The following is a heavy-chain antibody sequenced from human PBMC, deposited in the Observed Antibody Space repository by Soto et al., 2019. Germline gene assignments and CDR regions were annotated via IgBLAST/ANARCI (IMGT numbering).Heavy chain of an antibody. J-gene: IGHJ4*02. V-gene: IGHV3-23*01. CDR2: ISGSGYST. Sequence: EVQLLESGGGLVQPGGSLRLSCAASGFTFSSYAMRWVRQAPGKGLEWVSAISGSGYSTYYADSVKGQFTISRDNSKNTLYLQMNSLRAEDTAVYYCAKTLYYYDSSGYQWGQGTLVTVSS. CDR3: AKTLYYYDSSGYQ. D-gene: IGHD3-22*01. CDR1: GFTFSSYA.